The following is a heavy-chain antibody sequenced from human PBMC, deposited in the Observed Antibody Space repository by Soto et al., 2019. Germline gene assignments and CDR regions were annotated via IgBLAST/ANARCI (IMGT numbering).Heavy chain of an antibody. CDR1: GFSLDTNGVG. J-gene: IGHJ5*02. CDR2: FYWNDDK. D-gene: IGHD6-19*01. V-gene: IGHV2-5*01. CDR3: AHSQGANSGWYGWFDX. Sequence: FGPTLVHPTQTLSLTCAFSGFSLDTNGVGVGWIRQPPVQALEWLALFYWNDDKLFSPSLWGRITITKDTSNNQVVLTMTNVGTDDTATYYCAHSQGANSGWYGWFDXWGPGILVTASX.